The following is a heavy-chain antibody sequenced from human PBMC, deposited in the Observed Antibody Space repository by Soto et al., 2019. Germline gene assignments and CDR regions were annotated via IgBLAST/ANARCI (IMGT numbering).Heavy chain of an antibody. J-gene: IGHJ6*02. V-gene: IGHV3-66*01. Sequence: GGSLRLSCAASGFTVSSNYMSWVRQAPGKGLEWVSVIYSGGSTYYADSVKGRFTISRDNSKNTLYLQMNSLRAEDTAVYYCAREALWFGENFYYYYGMDVWGQGTTVTVSS. CDR2: IYSGGST. CDR3: AREALWFGENFYYYYGMDV. CDR1: GFTVSSNY. D-gene: IGHD3-10*01.